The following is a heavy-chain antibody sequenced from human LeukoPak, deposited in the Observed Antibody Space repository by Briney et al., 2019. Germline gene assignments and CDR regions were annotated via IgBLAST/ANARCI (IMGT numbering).Heavy chain of an antibody. CDR2: ISSSGSYI. V-gene: IGHV3-21*01. CDR1: GFAFSSYS. CDR3: ARDGSGWYCFDY. J-gene: IGHJ4*02. D-gene: IGHD6-13*01. Sequence: GGSLRLSCAASGFAFSSYSMNWVRQAPGKGLEWVSSISSSGSYIYYADSVKGRFTISRDNAKNSLYLQMNSLRAEDTAVYYCARDGSGWYCFDYWGQGTLVTVSS.